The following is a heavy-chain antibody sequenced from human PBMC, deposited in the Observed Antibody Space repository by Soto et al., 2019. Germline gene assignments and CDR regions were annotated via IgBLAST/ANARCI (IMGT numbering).Heavy chain of an antibody. CDR2: TYYSGTT. D-gene: IGHD1-26*01. J-gene: IGHJ4*02. Sequence: QVQLQESGPGLVKPSDTLSLTCAVSGYSISSSNWWGWIRQPPGKGLEWIGYTYYSGTTYYNPSLKSRVTMSVDTSENQFSLKLTSVTAVDTAVYYCARREIQGPIDYWGQGTLVTVSS. CDR3: ARREIQGPIDY. CDR1: GYSISSSNW. V-gene: IGHV4-28*01.